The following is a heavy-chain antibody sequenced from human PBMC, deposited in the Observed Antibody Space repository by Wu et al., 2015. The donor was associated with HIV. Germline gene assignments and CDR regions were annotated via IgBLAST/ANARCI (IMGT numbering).Heavy chain of an antibody. D-gene: IGHD6-25*01. J-gene: IGHJ3*02. CDR3: NRGMQRWVNDAFDI. CDR2: MAPNSDVT. CDR1: GYTLTGYY. Sequence: QVQLVQSGAEVKKPGASVKVSCKASGYTLTGYYMHWVRQAPGQGLEWMGWMAPNSDVTKYAPKLQGRVTMTRDTSTNTVNMQLGTLTSEDTAVYFCNRGMQRWVNDAFDIWGQGTMVTVSS. V-gene: IGHV1-2*02.